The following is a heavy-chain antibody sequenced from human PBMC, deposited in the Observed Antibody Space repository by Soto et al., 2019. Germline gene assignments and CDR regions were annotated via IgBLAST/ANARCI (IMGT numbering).Heavy chain of an antibody. J-gene: IGHJ4*02. CDR1: GYSISSGYY. V-gene: IGHV4-38-2*01. D-gene: IGHD1-26*01. Sequence: SETLSLTCAVSGYSISSGYYWGWIRQPPGKGLEWIGSIYHSGSTYYNPSLKSRVTISVDTSKNQFSLKLSSVTAADTAVYYCASLGRSSALFFFDYWGQGTLVTVSS. CDR2: IYHSGST. CDR3: ASLGRSSALFFFDY.